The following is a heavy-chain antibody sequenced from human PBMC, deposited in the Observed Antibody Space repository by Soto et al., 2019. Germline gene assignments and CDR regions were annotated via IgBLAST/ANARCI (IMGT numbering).Heavy chain of an antibody. CDR1: GFTFSDFD. Sequence: VQLVESGGGLVKPGGSLRLSWPVSGFTFSDFDMSWVRQAPGKGLEWVSSITSNSVYVYYADSLKGRFTISRDNAKSSLYLQMNSLRSDDTAVYYCARDLSGGNYYYHGLDVWGQGTTVTVSS. D-gene: IGHD1-26*01. CDR2: ITSNSVYV. J-gene: IGHJ6*02. CDR3: ARDLSGGNYYYHGLDV. V-gene: IGHV3-21*01.